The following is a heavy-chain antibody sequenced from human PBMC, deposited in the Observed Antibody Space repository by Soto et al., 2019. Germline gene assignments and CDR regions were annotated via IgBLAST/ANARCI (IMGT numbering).Heavy chain of an antibody. CDR3: ARSTVHDAFDI. V-gene: IGHV1-3*01. CDR1: GYTFTSYA. J-gene: IGHJ3*02. CDR2: INAGNDNT. D-gene: IGHD4-17*01. Sequence: ASVKVSCKASGYTFTSYAMHWVRQAPGQRLEWMGWINAGNDNTKYSQKFQGRATITRDTSASTAYMELSSLRSEDTAVYYCARSTVHDAFDIWGQGTMVTVSS.